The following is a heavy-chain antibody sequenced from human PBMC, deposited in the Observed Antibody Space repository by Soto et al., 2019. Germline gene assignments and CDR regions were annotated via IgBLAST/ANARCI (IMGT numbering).Heavy chain of an antibody. Sequence: QLQLQESVPGPVKPSETLSLTCSVSGGSISRSYYYGGWIRQPPGKGLEWIGTIYYSGSTYYNPSLKSRVTISVDTSKNQFSLKLSSVTAADTAVYYCARGEYSNSWWNLWFDPWGLGTLVTVSS. J-gene: IGHJ5*02. V-gene: IGHV4-39*01. CDR3: ARGEYSNSWWNLWFDP. CDR2: IYYSGST. D-gene: IGHD6-13*01. CDR1: GGSISRSYYY.